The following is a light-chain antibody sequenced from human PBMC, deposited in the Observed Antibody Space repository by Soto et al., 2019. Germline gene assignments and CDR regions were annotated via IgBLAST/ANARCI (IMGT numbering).Light chain of an antibody. V-gene: IGLV1-47*02. Sequence: QSVLTQPPSTSGTPGQTGTISCSGSTSNIGSNYVYWYQQLPGTATQLLISNDNKRPSGTPDRFSGSKSGTSASLAISGLRSEDEADYSCAAWDDSMSGVVFGGGTQLTVL. CDR3: AAWDDSMSGVV. CDR1: TSNIGSNY. CDR2: NDN. J-gene: IGLJ2*01.